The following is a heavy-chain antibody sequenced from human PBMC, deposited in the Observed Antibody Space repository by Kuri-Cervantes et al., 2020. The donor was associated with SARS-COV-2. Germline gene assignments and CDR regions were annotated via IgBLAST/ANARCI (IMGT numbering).Heavy chain of an antibody. CDR3: VRDGDHWNFDY. CDR2: INPDGSYT. Sequence: GGSLRLSCAASGFTFSGHWIHWVRQAPGKGLVWVSRINPDGSYTNNADSVKGRFTLSRDNAKNMLFLKMTSQRAEDTAVYYCVRDGDHWNFDYWGQGTLVTVSS. D-gene: IGHD1-1*01. V-gene: IGHV3-74*01. CDR1: GFTFSGHW. J-gene: IGHJ4*02.